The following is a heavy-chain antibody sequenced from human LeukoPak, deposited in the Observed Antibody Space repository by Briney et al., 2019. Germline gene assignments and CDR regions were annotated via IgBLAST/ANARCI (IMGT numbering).Heavy chain of an antibody. CDR2: INPSGDST. CDR1: VYTFTSYV. J-gene: IGHJ4*02. Sequence: ASVKVSCKASVYTFTSYVMHWVRQAPGQGLEWMGIINPSGDSTSYAQKFQGRVTMTRETSTRPVYMELRSLRSEDTAVYYCASLLYCGADCYSGLYLFDYWRQRTLVSVSS. V-gene: IGHV1-46*01. D-gene: IGHD2-21*02. CDR3: ASLLYCGADCYSGLYLFDY.